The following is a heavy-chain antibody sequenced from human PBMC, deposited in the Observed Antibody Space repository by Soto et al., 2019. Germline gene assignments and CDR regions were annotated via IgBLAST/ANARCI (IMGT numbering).Heavy chain of an antibody. V-gene: IGHV3-23*01. J-gene: IGHJ4*02. CDR2: ISGSGGSA. CDR3: AKDSYHGSGNYQWGTFDY. Sequence: GGSLRLSCAASGFTFSSYAMSWVRQAPGKGLEWVSAISGSGGSATYADSVTGRFTISRDNSKNTLYLQMNSLRAEDTAVYYCAKDSYHGSGNYQWGTFDYWGQGTLVTVSS. CDR1: GFTFSSYA. D-gene: IGHD3-10*01.